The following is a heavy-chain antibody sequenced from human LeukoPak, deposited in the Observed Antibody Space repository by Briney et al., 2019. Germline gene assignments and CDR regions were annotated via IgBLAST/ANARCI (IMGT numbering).Heavy chain of an antibody. Sequence: ASVKVSCKASGYTFTSYGISWVRQAPGQGLEWMGWMNPNSGNTGYAQKFQGRVTMTRNTSISTAYMELSSLRSEDTAVYYCARVTSLTYDSWSGYYSNWFDPWGQGTLVTVSS. CDR1: GYTFTSYG. CDR2: MNPNSGNT. CDR3: ARVTSLTYDSWSGYYSNWFDP. V-gene: IGHV1-8*02. J-gene: IGHJ5*02. D-gene: IGHD3-3*01.